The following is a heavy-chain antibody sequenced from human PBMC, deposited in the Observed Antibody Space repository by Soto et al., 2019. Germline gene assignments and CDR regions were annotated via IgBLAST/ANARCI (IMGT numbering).Heavy chain of an antibody. CDR2: ISYDGSNK. CDR3: SSVANRSPIDY. CDR1: GFTFSSYG. Sequence: QVQLVESGGGVVQPGRSLRLSCAASGFTFSSYGMHWVRQAPGKGLEWVAVISYDGSNKYYADSVKGRFTISRDNSKNTLYLHMNRLRAEDADVYYCSSVANRSPIDYWGQGTLVTVSS. J-gene: IGHJ4*02. D-gene: IGHD2-15*01. V-gene: IGHV3-30*03.